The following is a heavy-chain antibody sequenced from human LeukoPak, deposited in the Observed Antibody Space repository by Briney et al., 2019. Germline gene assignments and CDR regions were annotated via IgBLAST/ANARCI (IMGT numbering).Heavy chain of an antibody. Sequence: PGGSLRLSCAASGFTFSSYAMSWVRQAPGKGLEWVSAISGSGGSTYYADSVKGRFTISRDNSKNTLYLQMNSLRAEDTAVYYCAKDRPGYGGNRPVRAFDIWGQGTMVTVSS. D-gene: IGHD4-23*01. CDR3: AKDRPGYGGNRPVRAFDI. V-gene: IGHV3-23*01. J-gene: IGHJ3*02. CDR1: GFTFSSYA. CDR2: ISGSGGST.